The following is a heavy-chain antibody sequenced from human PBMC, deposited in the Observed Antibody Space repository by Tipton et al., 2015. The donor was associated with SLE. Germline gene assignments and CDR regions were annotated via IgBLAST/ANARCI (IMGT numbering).Heavy chain of an antibody. CDR2: IFYSGNT. J-gene: IGHJ4*02. V-gene: IGHV4-59*05. CDR3: ASAVAARRFFDY. D-gene: IGHD6-6*01. CDR1: GFTFSSYS. Sequence: LRLSCAASGFTFSSYSMNWIRQPPGKGLEWIGSIFYSGNTYYNPSLKSRVTISVDTSMNQFSLKLSSVTAADTAVYYCASAVAARRFFDYWGQGTLVTVSS.